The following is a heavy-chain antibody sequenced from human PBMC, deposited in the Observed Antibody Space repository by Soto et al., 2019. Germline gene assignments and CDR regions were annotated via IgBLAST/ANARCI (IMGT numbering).Heavy chain of an antibody. Sequence: QVQLVQSGAEVKKPGASVKVSCKASGYMFTSYYMHWVRQAPGQGLEWMGIIDPSSGSPKYAQKFQGRVTMTRDTYTNTVYMYLSSLRSEDTAVYYCAREMATIRGVYFDYWGQGTLVTVSS. CDR3: AREMATIRGVYFDY. CDR1: GYMFTSYY. CDR2: IDPSSGSP. D-gene: IGHD5-12*01. J-gene: IGHJ4*02. V-gene: IGHV1-46*01.